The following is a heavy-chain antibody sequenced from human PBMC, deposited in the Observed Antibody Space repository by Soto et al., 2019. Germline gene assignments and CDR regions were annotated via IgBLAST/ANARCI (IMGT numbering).Heavy chain of an antibody. J-gene: IGHJ4*01. CDR3: ASGWDSGWFLG. CDR2: FYYSGST. D-gene: IGHD6-19*01. V-gene: IGHV4-39*01. CDR1: GGSISTNNYY. Sequence: SETLSLTCTVSGGSISTNNYYWGWIRHPPGKGLEWIGSFYYSGSTYYNPSLKSRVTISGDTSKNQFSLKLNSVTAADTAVYYCASGWDSGWFLGWGHGTLVTVSS.